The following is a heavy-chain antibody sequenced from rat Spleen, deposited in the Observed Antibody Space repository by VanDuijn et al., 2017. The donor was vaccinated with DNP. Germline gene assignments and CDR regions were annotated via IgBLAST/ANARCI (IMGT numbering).Heavy chain of an antibody. Sequence: EVQLVESGGGLVQPGRSLKVSCAVSGFTFSNYDMAWVRQAPTKGLEWVATISTSGVTTFYRDSVKGRFIVSRDNAKRTLNLHMDSLRSEDTATYYCARPDYWGQGVMVTVSS. CDR2: ISTSGVTT. J-gene: IGHJ2*01. CDR1: GFTFSNYD. V-gene: IGHV5-25*01. CDR3: ARPDY.